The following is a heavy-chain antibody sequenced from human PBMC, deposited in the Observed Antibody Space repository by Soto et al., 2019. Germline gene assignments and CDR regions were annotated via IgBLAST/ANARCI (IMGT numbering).Heavy chain of an antibody. D-gene: IGHD6-13*01. CDR2: IWFDGSSQ. J-gene: IGHJ6*01. CDR1: GFTFSRYC. Sequence: QVQLVESGGGVVQPGRSLRLSRASPGFTFSRYCMHWGRPAPGKGLEWVGVIWFDGSSQFYADSVKGRVTFSRDNSKNTLFPQKDRLGGEGPAGYYCARDRLQQLGPSNAYAYEDGWGNG. V-gene: IGHV3-33*01. CDR3: ARDRLQQLGPSNAYAYEDG.